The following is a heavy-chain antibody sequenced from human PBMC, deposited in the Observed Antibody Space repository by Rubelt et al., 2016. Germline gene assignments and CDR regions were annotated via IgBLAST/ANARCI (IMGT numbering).Heavy chain of an antibody. V-gene: IGHV4-59*08. CDR1: GDSISSYY. D-gene: IGHD3-3*01. CDR2: IYYSGST. CDR3: ARLTGLRFLGLISDHYHSLDV. Sequence: QVQLQESGPGLVKPSETLSLTCTVSGDSISSYYWSWIRQPPGKGLEWIGYIYYSGSTYYNPSLKSRVTISVDTSKNQFSLNLRSVTAADTAVYYCARLTGLRFLGLISDHYHSLDVWGQGTTVTVSS. J-gene: IGHJ6*02.